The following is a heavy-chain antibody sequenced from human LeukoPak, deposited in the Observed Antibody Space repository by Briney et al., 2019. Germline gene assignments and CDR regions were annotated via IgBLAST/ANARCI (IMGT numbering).Heavy chain of an antibody. J-gene: IGHJ5*02. CDR2: IHTSGSA. CDR3: VRGRYYYDTSGYVVWLDP. V-gene: IGHV4-61*02. Sequence: SQTLSLTCNVSGGSITSGGYYWTWIRQAAGKGLEWLGRIHTSGSANYMPSLKSRVAISLDTSKNQFSLKLSSVTAADTAVYYCVRGRYYYDTSGYVVWLDPWGQGTLATVSS. D-gene: IGHD3-22*01. CDR1: GGSITSGGYY.